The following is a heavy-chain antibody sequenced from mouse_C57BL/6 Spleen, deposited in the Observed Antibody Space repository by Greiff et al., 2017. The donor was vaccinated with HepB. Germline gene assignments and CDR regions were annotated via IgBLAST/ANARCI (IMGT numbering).Heavy chain of an antibody. D-gene: IGHD1-1*01. CDR1: GFSLTSYG. CDR2: IWGVGST. V-gene: IGHV2-6*01. CDR3: ARHYYYGSSRYAMDY. Sequence: VQLVESGPGLVAPSQSLSITCTVSGFSLTSYGVDWVRQSPGKGLEWLGVIWGVGSTNYNSALKSRLSISKDNSKSQVFLKMNSLQTDDTAMYYCARHYYYGSSRYAMDYWGQGTSVTVSS. J-gene: IGHJ4*01.